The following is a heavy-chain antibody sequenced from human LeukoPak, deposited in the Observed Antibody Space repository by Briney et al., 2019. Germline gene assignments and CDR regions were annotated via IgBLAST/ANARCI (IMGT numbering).Heavy chain of an antibody. J-gene: IGHJ5*02. V-gene: IGHV4-38-2*02. CDR2: SHHSGST. D-gene: IGHD2-2*01. CDR1: GYFISSGYY. Sequence: SETLSLTCTVSGYFISSGYYWGWIRQPPGKGLEWIGSSHHSGSTYYNPSLKSRVTISIDTSKNQFSLKLSSVTAADTAVYYCARDWVLPANWFDPWGQGTLVTVSS. CDR3: ARDWVLPANWFDP.